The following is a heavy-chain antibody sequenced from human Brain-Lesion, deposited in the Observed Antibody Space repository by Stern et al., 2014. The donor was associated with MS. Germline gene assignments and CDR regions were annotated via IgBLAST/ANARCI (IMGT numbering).Heavy chain of an antibody. CDR2: IFNSGST. D-gene: IGHD2-2*01. CDR1: GGSISSGGYY. J-gene: IGHJ6*02. V-gene: IGHV4-61*02. CDR3: ARGRVVPGFQYYATDV. Sequence: VQLVESGPGLVKPSQTLSLSCTVSGGSISSGGYYWSWIRQPPGKGLEWIGRIFNSGSTRHNPSLKKRVTISIDTPKNQFSLRLNSMTAADTAVYYCARGRVVPGFQYYATDVWGQGTTVIVSS.